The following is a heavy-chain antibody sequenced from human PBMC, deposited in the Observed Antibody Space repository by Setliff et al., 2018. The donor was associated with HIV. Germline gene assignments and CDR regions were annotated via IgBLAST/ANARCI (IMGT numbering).Heavy chain of an antibody. J-gene: IGHJ5*02. CDR2: IYYNGNT. V-gene: IGHV4-59*01. D-gene: IGHD3-3*01. CDR3: ARDRRSIFGVDTKNWFDP. Sequence: TSETLSLTCAVYGGSLNGYYWNWIRQPPGRGLEWIGYIYYNGNTNYNPSLKSRVTISVDTSKNQLSLKLSSVTAADTAVYYCARDRRSIFGVDTKNWFDPWGQGTLVTVSS. CDR1: GGSLNGYY.